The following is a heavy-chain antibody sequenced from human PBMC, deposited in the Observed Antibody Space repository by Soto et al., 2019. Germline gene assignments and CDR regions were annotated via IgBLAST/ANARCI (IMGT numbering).Heavy chain of an antibody. CDR3: ARDGAPMPTVTEIDY. D-gene: IGHD4-17*01. CDR2: LWYDGNTK. Sequence: QVQLVESGGGVVQPGRSLRLSCAASGFTFSNHGMHWVRQAPGKGLEWVAILWYDGNTKYYPDSVKGRFTVSRDNSKNTLYLQMDSLRAEDTAVYYCARDGAPMPTVTEIDYWGQGTLVSVSS. V-gene: IGHV3-33*01. CDR1: GFTFSNHG. J-gene: IGHJ4*02.